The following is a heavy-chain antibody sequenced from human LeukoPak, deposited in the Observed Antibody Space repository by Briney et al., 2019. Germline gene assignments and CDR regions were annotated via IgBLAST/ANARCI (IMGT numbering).Heavy chain of an antibody. V-gene: IGHV3-21*01. J-gene: IGHJ4*02. CDR3: ARVAVAAAGTDY. CDR2: ISSNNDYI. CDR1: GSTFSSYS. D-gene: IGHD6-13*01. Sequence: GGSLRLSCAASGSTFSSYSMNWVRQAPGKGLEWVSSISSNNDYIYYADSVKGRFTISRDNAKNSLFLQMNSLRAEDTAVYYCARVAVAAAGTDYWGQGTLVTVSS.